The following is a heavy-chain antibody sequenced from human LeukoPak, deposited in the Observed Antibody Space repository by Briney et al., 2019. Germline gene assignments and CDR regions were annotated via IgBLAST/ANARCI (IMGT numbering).Heavy chain of an antibody. CDR1: GGSISSSCYY. V-gene: IGHV4-39*01. J-gene: IGHJ5*02. Sequence: PSETLSLMCTVSGGSISSSCYYWGWIRQPTGKGLEWIRRMYSSRSTYYNASLKSRVTISVDTSSNHFALKVPSVTAQDTAVYYCARHGAMRSSASGTEVAWFDTWGQGTLVTVSS. D-gene: IGHD6-6*01. CDR3: ARHGAMRSSASGTEVAWFDT. CDR2: MYSSRST.